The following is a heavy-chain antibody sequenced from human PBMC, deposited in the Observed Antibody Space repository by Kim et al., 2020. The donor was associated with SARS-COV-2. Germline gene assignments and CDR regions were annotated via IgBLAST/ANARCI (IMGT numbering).Heavy chain of an antibody. V-gene: IGHV3-15*01. CDR3: TLEGMVGVPAY. Sequence: GGSLRLSCVASGFTFINAWMSWVRQTPGKGLEWVGRIRSNIDGGTTEYAAPAKGRFTISRDDSKNTLYLQMNSLKTEDTGIYYCTLEGMVGVPAYWGQGPLVTVSS. D-gene: IGHD1-26*01. CDR1: GFTFINAW. J-gene: IGHJ4*02. CDR2: IRSNIDGGTT.